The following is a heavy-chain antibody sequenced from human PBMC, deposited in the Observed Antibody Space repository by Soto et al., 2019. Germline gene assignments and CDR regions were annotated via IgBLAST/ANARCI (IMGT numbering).Heavy chain of an antibody. D-gene: IGHD1-26*01. CDR1: GFTFSSYW. Sequence: GGSLRLSCAASGFTFSSYWMHWVRQAPGQGLVWVARINSDGGSICYADSVKGRFTISGGNAKNTLFLQMNSLRAEDTAVYYCTRDNSGNYHEFDYWGQGTLVTVSS. J-gene: IGHJ4*02. V-gene: IGHV3-74*01. CDR3: TRDNSGNYHEFDY. CDR2: INSDGGSI.